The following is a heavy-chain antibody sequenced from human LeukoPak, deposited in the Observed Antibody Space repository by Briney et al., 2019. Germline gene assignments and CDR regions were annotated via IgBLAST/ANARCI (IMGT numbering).Heavy chain of an antibody. V-gene: IGHV3-23*01. CDR3: ATDMGEDGSYFLDY. J-gene: IGHJ4*02. Sequence: GGSLRLSCAASGFTFSNYAMSWVRQAPGKGLEWVSAISGSSSSTYYADSVKGRFTVFRDNSKNTVYLQMNSLRAEDTAEYYCATDMGEDGSYFLDYWGQGTLVTVSS. CDR1: GFTFSNYA. CDR2: ISGSSSST. D-gene: IGHD1-26*01.